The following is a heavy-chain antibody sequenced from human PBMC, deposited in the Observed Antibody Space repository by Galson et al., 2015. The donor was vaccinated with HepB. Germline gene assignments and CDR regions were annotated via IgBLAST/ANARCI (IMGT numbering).Heavy chain of an antibody. CDR3: AKDFETYCSSATCYTVGY. J-gene: IGHJ4*02. CDR2: ISYGGSNE. D-gene: IGHD2-2*02. V-gene: IGHV3-30*18. CDR1: GFTFSNYG. Sequence: SLRLSCAASGFTFSNYGMHWVRQAPGKGLEWVAVISYGGSNEYCADSVKGRFTISRDNSKNTLYLQMNSLRAEDTAIYYCAKDFETYCSSATCYTVGYWGQGSLVTVSS.